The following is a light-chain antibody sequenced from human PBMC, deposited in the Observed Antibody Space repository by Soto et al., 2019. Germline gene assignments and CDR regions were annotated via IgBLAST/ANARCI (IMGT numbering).Light chain of an antibody. J-gene: IGKJ1*01. CDR1: QSISSW. V-gene: IGKV1-5*01. Sequence: IWMTQSPSTRYASVGDRATITCRASQSISSWLAWYQQKPGKAPKLLIYDASSLKSGVPFRFSGSGSGTEFTLTISSLQPDDFATYYCQQYNTYSRTFGQVTEVDIK. CDR2: DAS. CDR3: QQYNTYSRT.